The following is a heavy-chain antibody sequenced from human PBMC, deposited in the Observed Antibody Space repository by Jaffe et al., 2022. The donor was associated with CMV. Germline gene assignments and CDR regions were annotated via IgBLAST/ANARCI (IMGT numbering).Heavy chain of an antibody. J-gene: IGHJ4*02. CDR1: GFTFSSYW. V-gene: IGHV3-74*01. D-gene: IGHD1-26*01. CDR3: ARVVVGATPKEGADY. Sequence: EVQLVESGGGLVQPGGSLRLSCAASGFTFSSYWMHWVRQAPGKGLVWVSRINSDGSSTSYADSVKGRFTISRDNAKNTLYLQMNSLRAEDTAVYYCARVVVGATPKEGADYWGQGTLVTVSS. CDR2: INSDGSST.